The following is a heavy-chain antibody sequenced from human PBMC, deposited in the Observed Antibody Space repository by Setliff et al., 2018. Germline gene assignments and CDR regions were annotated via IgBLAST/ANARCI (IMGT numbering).Heavy chain of an antibody. CDR3: ARVTRDKFDRSGYYLSLDR. CDR2: IIPVFRTA. D-gene: IGHD3-22*01. CDR1: GGTFRSDG. Sequence: GASVKVSCKASGGTFRSDGFNWVRQAPGQGLEWMGRIIPVFRTAEYAPILQGRVTISADESTTTAYMELSSLKSDDTAVYYCARVTRDKFDRSGYYLSLDRWGQGALVTVS. V-gene: IGHV1-69*13. J-gene: IGHJ4*02.